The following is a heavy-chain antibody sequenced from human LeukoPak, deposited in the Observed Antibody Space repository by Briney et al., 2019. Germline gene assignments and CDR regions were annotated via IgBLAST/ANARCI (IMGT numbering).Heavy chain of an antibody. CDR3: ARRALRGQAVRGGHHLGP. V-gene: IGHV3-30*03. J-gene: IGHJ5*02. D-gene: IGHD6-19*01. CDR1: GFSVYTYG. CDR2: ISDDGLNT. Sequence: GSLRLSCVASGFSVYTYGMNWVRQAPGKGLEWVAIISDDGLNTYYSDSVKGRFTISRDDSNSALSLEMTSLRSEDTAIYYCARRALRGQAVRGGHHLGPWGLGTLVAVSS.